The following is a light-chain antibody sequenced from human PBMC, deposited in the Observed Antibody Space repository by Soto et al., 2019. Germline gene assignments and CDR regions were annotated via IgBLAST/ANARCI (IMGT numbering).Light chain of an antibody. CDR3: SSYTTGSTVV. Sequence: QSALTQPASVSGSPAQSITIPCSGSSSDVGGYKYVSWYQQHPGKAPKLIIYDVSNRPSGVSNRFSGSKSGNTASLTISGLQAEDEADYYCSSYTTGSTVVFGGGTQLTVL. CDR1: SSDVGGYKY. J-gene: IGLJ2*01. CDR2: DVS. V-gene: IGLV2-14*01.